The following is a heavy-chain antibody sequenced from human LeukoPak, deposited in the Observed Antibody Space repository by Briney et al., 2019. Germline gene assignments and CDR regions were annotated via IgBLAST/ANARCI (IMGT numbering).Heavy chain of an antibody. Sequence: ASVKVSCKASGYTFTNYAISWVRQPPGQGLEWMGWISVYSDDTKSAQNLQGRITMTKDTSTSTAYMELRSLRSDDTAVYYCAREADSSGYFFRPDYWGQGTLVTVSS. J-gene: IGHJ4*02. D-gene: IGHD3-22*01. CDR1: GYTFTNYA. CDR3: AREADSSGYFFRPDY. V-gene: IGHV1-18*01. CDR2: ISVYSDDT.